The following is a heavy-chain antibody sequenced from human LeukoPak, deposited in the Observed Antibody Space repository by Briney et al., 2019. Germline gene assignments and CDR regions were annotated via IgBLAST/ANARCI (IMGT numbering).Heavy chain of an antibody. V-gene: IGHV3-30*02. Sequence: GGSLRLSCAASGFTFSSYGMHWVRQAPGKGLEWLASIRYDESNKYYADSLKGRFTISRGNSRDTLYLQMNSLRAEDTAVYYCAKVEASGIAVAGTQGSFFDFWGQGTLVTVSS. CDR3: AKVEASGIAVAGTQGSFFDF. CDR2: IRYDESNK. J-gene: IGHJ4*02. D-gene: IGHD6-19*01. CDR1: GFTFSSYG.